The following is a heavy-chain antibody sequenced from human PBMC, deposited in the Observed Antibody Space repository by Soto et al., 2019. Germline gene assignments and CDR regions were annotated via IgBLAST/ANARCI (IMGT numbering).Heavy chain of an antibody. CDR1: GFTFSSYG. CDR3: ARDNDVDKAMVTGPHSGY. V-gene: IGHV3-33*01. CDR2: IWYDGSNK. J-gene: IGHJ4*02. D-gene: IGHD5-18*01. Sequence: GSLRLSCAASGFTFSSYGMHWVRQAPGKGLEWVAVIWYDGSNKYYADSVKGRFTISRDNSKNTLYLQMNSLRAEDTAVYYCARDNDVDKAMVTGPHSGYWGQGTLVTVSS.